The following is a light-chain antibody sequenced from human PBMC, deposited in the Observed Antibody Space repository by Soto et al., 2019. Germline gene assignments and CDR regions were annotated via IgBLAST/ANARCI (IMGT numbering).Light chain of an antibody. Sequence: EIVMTQSPLSLPVTPGEAASISCRSSQSLLRNNGYNYLDWYLQKPGQSPQVLIYLGSNRASGVPDMFSGSGSGTNFTLKISRVEAEDVGVYYCMETLQIPSITFGQGTRLEIK. J-gene: IGKJ5*01. CDR1: QSLLRNNGYNY. CDR3: METLQIPSIT. V-gene: IGKV2-28*01. CDR2: LGS.